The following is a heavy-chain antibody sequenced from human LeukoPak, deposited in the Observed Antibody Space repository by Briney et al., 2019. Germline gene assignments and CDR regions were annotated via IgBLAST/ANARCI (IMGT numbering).Heavy chain of an antibody. CDR3: ARDGTTNRYNWFDS. CDR2: ISDSGTTE. D-gene: IGHD2-8*01. Sequence: GGSLRLSCTASGFSLSSFQMNWVRQAPGKGLEWISYISDSGTTEYYADSVKGRFTISRDNAKNSLYLQMNSLTGEDTALYYCARDGTTNRYNWFDSWGQGTLVTVSS. V-gene: IGHV3-48*03. CDR1: GFSLSSFQ. J-gene: IGHJ5*01.